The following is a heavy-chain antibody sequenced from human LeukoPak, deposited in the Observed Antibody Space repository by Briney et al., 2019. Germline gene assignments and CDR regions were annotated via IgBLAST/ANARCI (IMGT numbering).Heavy chain of an antibody. J-gene: IGHJ4*02. CDR2: IIPIFAIV. CDR1: GGTLSSYA. CDR3: ARADSSGYSLDENFDY. Sequence: SAKVSCKASGGTLSSYALNWVRQAPGQGLEWIGRIIPIFAIVNYAQNFQGRVTITADESTNTAYMELSSLRFEDTAFYYCARADSSGYSLDENFDYWGQGTLVTVSS. D-gene: IGHD3-22*01. V-gene: IGHV1-69*15.